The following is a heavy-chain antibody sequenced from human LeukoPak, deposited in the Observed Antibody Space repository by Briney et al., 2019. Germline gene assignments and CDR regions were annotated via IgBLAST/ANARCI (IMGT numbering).Heavy chain of an antibody. Sequence: GGSLRLSCAASGFTFSNIYMSWVRQAPGKGLERFSVIYPGGSTKNADSVKGRFTISRHNSENTLYLQMNSLRAEDTAVYYCATTSQWRFESWGQGTLVTVSS. V-gene: IGHV3-53*04. CDR1: GFTFSNIY. CDR3: ATTSQWRFES. J-gene: IGHJ5*01. CDR2: IYPGGST. D-gene: IGHD6-19*01.